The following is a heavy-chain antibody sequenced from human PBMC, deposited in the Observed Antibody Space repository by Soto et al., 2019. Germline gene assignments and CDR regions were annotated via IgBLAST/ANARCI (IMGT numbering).Heavy chain of an antibody. CDR1: GGSISSSSYY. D-gene: IGHD6-19*01. CDR2: IYYSGST. V-gene: IGHV4-39*01. CDR3: ARHVGHPAVLFSHSGPFDY. J-gene: IGHJ4*02. Sequence: SETLSLTCTVSGGSISSSSYYWGWIRQPPGKGLEWIGSIYYSGSTYYNPSLKSRVTISVDTSKNQFSLKLGSVTAADTAVYYCARHVGHPAVLFSHSGPFDYWGQGTLVTVSS.